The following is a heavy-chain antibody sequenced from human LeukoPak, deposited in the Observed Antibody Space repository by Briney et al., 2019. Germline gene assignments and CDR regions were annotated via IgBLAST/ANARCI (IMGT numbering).Heavy chain of an antibody. CDR1: GGSISSSSYY. CDR3: ARDEVDYGDYNWFDP. D-gene: IGHD4-17*01. J-gene: IGHJ5*02. CDR2: IYYSGST. V-gene: IGHV4-39*02. Sequence: SETLSLTCTVSGGSISSSSYYWGWIRQPPGKGLEWIGSIYYSGSTYYNPSLKSRVTISVDTSKNQFSLKLSSVTAADTAVYYCARDEVDYGDYNWFDPWGQGTLVTVSS.